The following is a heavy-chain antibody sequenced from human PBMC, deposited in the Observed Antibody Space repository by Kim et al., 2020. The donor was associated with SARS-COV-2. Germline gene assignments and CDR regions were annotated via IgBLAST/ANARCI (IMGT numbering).Heavy chain of an antibody. CDR3: ARGRVGSSWKYNWFDP. V-gene: IGHV7-4-1*02. D-gene: IGHD6-13*01. J-gene: IGHJ5*02. Sequence: ASVKVSCKASGYTFTSYAMNWVRQAPGQGLEWMGWINTNTGNPTYAQGFTGRFVFSLDTSVNTAYLQISSLKAEDTAVYYCARGRVGSSWKYNWFDPWGQGTLVTVSS. CDR1: GYTFTSYA. CDR2: INTNTGNP.